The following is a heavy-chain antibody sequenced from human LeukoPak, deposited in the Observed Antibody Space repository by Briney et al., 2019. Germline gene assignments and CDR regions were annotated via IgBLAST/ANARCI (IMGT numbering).Heavy chain of an antibody. Sequence: PSETLSLTCTVSGGSISSSSYYWGWIRQPPGKGLERIGSIYYSGSTYYNPSLKSRVTISVDTSKNQFSLKLSSVTAADTAVYYCARTTEGYCRSTSYSWCYYYYMDVWGKGTTVTVSS. D-gene: IGHD2-2*01. J-gene: IGHJ6*03. CDR1: GGSISSSSYY. V-gene: IGHV4-39*07. CDR3: ARTTEGYCRSTSYSWCYYYYMDV. CDR2: IYYSGST.